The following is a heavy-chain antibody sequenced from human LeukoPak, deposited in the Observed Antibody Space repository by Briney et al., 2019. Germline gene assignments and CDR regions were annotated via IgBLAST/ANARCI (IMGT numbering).Heavy chain of an antibody. V-gene: IGHV1-69*05. D-gene: IGHD4-11*01. CDR1: VGTFSSYA. CDR2: IIPIFGTA. J-gene: IGHJ6*03. CDR3: ARASPLLQPRVYYYMDV. Sequence: SVKVSCKASVGTFSSYAISWVRQAPGQGLEWMGGIIPIFGTANYAQKFQGRVTITTDESTSTAYMELSSLRSEDTAVYYCARASPLLQPRVYYYMDVWGKGNTVTVSS.